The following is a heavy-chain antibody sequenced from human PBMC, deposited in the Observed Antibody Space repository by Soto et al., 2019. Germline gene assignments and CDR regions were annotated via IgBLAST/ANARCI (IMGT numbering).Heavy chain of an antibody. CDR2: ISYDGSNK. D-gene: IGHD3-3*01. J-gene: IGHJ4*02. V-gene: IGHV3-30-3*01. CDR1: GFTFSSYA. CDR3: ARDFYDFWSGYYNPQYYFDY. Sequence: PGGSLRLSCAASGFTFSSYAMHWVRQAPGKGLEWVAVISYDGSNKYYADSVKGRFTISRDNSKNTLYLQMNSLRAEDTAVYYCARDFYDFWSGYYNPQYYFDYWGQGTRVTVAS.